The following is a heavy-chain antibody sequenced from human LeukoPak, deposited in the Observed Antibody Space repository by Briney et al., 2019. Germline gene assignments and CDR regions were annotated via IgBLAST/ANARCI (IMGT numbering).Heavy chain of an antibody. CDR1: GFTFSTYG. V-gene: IGHV3-23*01. D-gene: IGHD3-22*01. CDR2: ISGDTKYT. Sequence: PGGSLRLSCAAPGFTFSTYGLTWVRQAPGKGLEWVSLISGDTKYTYYADSVKGRFTISRDNSKNTLFLQMNSLRAEDTAVYYCAKARGYSDYSGYRTFDYWGQGALVTVSS. J-gene: IGHJ4*02. CDR3: AKARGYSDYSGYRTFDY.